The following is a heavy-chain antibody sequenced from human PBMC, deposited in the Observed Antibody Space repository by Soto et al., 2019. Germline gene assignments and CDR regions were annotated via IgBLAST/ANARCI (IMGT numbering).Heavy chain of an antibody. CDR1: GGSISSGGYS. J-gene: IGHJ4*02. V-gene: IGHV4-30-2*01. D-gene: IGHD3-22*01. CDR2: TYHTGTA. CDR3: ARDRRSYYSDEGGLDF. Sequence: PSETLSLTCAVSGGSISSGGYSWTWIRQPPGKGLEWVGHTYHTGTAYYSPSLKSRATISVDTSKNQFSLKLTSATAADTAVYYCARDRRSYYSDEGGLDFWGQGTRVTV.